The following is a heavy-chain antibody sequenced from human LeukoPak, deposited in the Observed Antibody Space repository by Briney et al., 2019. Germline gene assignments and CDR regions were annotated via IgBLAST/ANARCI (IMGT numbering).Heavy chain of an antibody. Sequence: SETLSLTCTVSGGSISSYYWSWIRQPPGKGLEWIGYIYYSGSTNYNPPLKSRVTISVDTSKNQFSLKLSSVTAADTAVYYCARHKISLQYYYGSGSYYKGFDPWGQGTLVTVSS. CDR3: ARHKISLQYYYGSGSYYKGFDP. CDR2: IYYSGST. J-gene: IGHJ5*02. V-gene: IGHV4-59*08. CDR1: GGSISSYY. D-gene: IGHD3-10*01.